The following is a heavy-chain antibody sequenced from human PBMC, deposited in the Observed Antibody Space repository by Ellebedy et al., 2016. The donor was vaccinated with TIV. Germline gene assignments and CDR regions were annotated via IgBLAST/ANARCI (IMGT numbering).Heavy chain of an antibody. D-gene: IGHD6-19*01. CDR2: INEDGSDR. CDR1: GFTFSSHW. CDR3: ARDLDKSSGWYGGAAY. Sequence: GESLKISCAASGFTFSSHWMNWVRQAPGKGLEWVANINEDGSDRYYVDSVKGRFTISRDNSMTTLYLEMNSLRAEDTAVYYCARDLDKSSGWYGGAAYWGQGTLVTVSS. V-gene: IGHV3-7*01. J-gene: IGHJ4*02.